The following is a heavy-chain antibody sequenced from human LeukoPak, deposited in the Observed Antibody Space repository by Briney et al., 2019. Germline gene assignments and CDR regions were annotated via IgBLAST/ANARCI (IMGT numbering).Heavy chain of an antibody. V-gene: IGHV3-21*01. Sequence: VGSLRLSCAASGFTFSSYAMSWVRQAPGKGVEWVSSISSSSSYIYYADSVKGRFTISRDNAKNSLYLQMNSLRAEDTAVYYCARGDFCGYWGQGTLVTVSS. CDR1: GFTFSSYA. D-gene: IGHD3-3*01. CDR2: ISSSSSYI. CDR3: ARGDFCGY. J-gene: IGHJ4*02.